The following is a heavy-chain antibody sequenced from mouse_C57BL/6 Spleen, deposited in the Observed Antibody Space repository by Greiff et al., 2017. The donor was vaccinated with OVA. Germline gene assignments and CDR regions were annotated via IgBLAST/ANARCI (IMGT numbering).Heavy chain of an antibody. D-gene: IGHD2-4*01. CDR1: GFTFSSYG. J-gene: IGHJ4*01. CDR3: ARRYDYGAMDY. V-gene: IGHV5-6*02. CDR2: ISSGGSYT. Sequence: EVKLMESGGDLVKPGGSLKLSCAASGFTFSSYGMSWVRQTPDKRLEWVATISSGGSYTYYPDSVKGRFTISRDNAKNTLYLQMSSLKSEDTAMYYCARRYDYGAMDYWGQGTSVTVSS.